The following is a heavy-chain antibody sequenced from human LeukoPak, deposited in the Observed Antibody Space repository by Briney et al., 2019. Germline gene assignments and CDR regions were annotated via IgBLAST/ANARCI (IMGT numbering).Heavy chain of an antibody. D-gene: IGHD5-12*01. CDR1: GFTFSNAW. CDR2: IKSKTDGGTT. V-gene: IGHV3-15*01. J-gene: IGHJ6*02. Sequence: GGSLRLSCAASGFTFSNAWMSWVRQAPGKGLEWVGRIKSKTDGGTTDYAAPVKGRFTISRDDSKNTLYLQMNSLKTEDTAVYYCTTGGFGYAYYYYGMDVWGQGTTVTVSS. CDR3: TTGGFGYAYYYYGMDV.